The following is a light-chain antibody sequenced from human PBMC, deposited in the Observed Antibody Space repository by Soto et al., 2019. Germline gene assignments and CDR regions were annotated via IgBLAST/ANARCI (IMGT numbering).Light chain of an antibody. CDR2: CAS. V-gene: IGKV3-20*01. Sequence: EIMMTRSPATLSVSPGERATLSFRASQSISSSLALYQQKPGQAPSLLIYCASTRATGIPDRFSGSGSGTDFTLTISRLEPEDFAVYYCQQYGSSPITFGQGTRLEIK. CDR3: QQYGSSPIT. CDR1: QSISSS. J-gene: IGKJ5*01.